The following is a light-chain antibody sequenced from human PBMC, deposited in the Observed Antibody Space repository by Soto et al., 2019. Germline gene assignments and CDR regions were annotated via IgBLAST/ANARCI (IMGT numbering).Light chain of an antibody. J-gene: IGKJ5*01. Sequence: VMTQSPLFLPVPLGGPASISCRSSQCLLHSNSNNYVDWYLQKPGRSPQLLTDVGSKRAAEVPDRCSGSGSGTDFTLKISRVEAEDVGVYCCMQALQTPTFGQGTRLEIK. V-gene: IGKV2-28*01. CDR2: VGS. CDR3: MQALQTPT. CDR1: QCLLHSNSNNY.